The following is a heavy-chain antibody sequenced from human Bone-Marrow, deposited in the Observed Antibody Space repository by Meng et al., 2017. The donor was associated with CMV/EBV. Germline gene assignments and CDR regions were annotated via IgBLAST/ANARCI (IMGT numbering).Heavy chain of an antibody. D-gene: IGHD4-11*01. V-gene: IGHV1-46*01. J-gene: IGHJ6*02. CDR2: INPSGGST. Sequence: ASVKVSCKASGYTFTSHFMHWVRQAPGQGLEWMGIINPSGGSTTYAQKFQGRVTVTRDTSTSTVYMELSSLRFDDTAVYYCAREPPTVSPNRDKIYYYGMDVWGQGTTVTVSS. CDR3: AREPPTVSPNRDKIYYYGMDV. CDR1: GYTFTSHF.